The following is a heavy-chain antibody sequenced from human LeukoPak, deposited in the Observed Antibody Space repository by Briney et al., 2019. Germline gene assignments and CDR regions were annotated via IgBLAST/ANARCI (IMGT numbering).Heavy chain of an antibody. D-gene: IGHD6-13*01. Sequence: RSQTLSLTCAISGDSVSSNSATWNWIRQSPSRGLEWLGRTYYRSKWYDDYAVSVKSRITINPDTSKNQFSLQLNSVSPEDTAVYYCVRGSKGSSPYWYFDLWGRGTPVTASS. CDR1: GDSVSSNSAT. CDR2: TYYRSKWYD. V-gene: IGHV6-1*01. J-gene: IGHJ2*01. CDR3: VRGSKGSSPYWYFDL.